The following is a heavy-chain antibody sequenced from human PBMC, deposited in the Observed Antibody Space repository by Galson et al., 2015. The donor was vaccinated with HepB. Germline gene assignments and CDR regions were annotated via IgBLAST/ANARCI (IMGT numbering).Heavy chain of an antibody. J-gene: IGHJ1*01. V-gene: IGHV3-30*04. CDR3: AGDGARVETAMVIAEYFQH. D-gene: IGHD5-18*01. CDR1: GFSFSRYA. CDR2: ISYDGRNK. Sequence: SLRLSCAASGFSFSRYAMHWVRQAPGKGLEWVAVISYDGRNKYYGDSVKGRFTISRDNPMNTLYLQMNSLRVEDTAVYYCAGDGARVETAMVIAEYFQHWGQGTLVSVSS.